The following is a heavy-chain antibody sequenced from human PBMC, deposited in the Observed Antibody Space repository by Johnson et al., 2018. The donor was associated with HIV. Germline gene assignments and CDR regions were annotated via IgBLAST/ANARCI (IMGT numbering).Heavy chain of an antibody. J-gene: IGHJ3*02. CDR3: ARAVLWLGDHVFDM. V-gene: IGHV3-23*01. Sequence: LSCAASGFTFSSYAMSWVRQAPGKGLEWVSAISGSGGSTYYADSVKGRFTISRDDSKNTLYLQMNSLRAEDTAVYYCARAVLWLGDHVFDMWGQGTMVTVSS. CDR2: ISGSGGST. CDR1: GFTFSSYA. D-gene: IGHD3-10*01.